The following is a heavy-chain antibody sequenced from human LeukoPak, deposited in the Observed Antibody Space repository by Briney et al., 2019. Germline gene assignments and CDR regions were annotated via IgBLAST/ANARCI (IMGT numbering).Heavy chain of an antibody. V-gene: IGHV3-53*01. Sequence: GGSLRLSCAASGFTFSSNYMSWVRQAPGKGLEWVSVIYSGGSTYYADSVKGRFTISRDNSKNTLYLQMNSLRAEDTAVYYCAREGSGWQGYYFDYWGQGTLVTVSS. J-gene: IGHJ4*02. D-gene: IGHD6-19*01. CDR1: GFTFSSNY. CDR2: IYSGGST. CDR3: AREGSGWQGYYFDY.